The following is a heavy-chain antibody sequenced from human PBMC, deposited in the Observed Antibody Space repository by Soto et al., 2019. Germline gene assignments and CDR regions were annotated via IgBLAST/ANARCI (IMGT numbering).Heavy chain of an antibody. CDR3: ANKRYYSYSYYGMDV. Sequence: GASVKVSCKASGGTFSSYAISWVRQAPGQGLEWMGGIIPIFGTANYAQKFQGRVTITADESTSTAYMELSSLRSEDTAVYYCANKRYYSYSYYGMDVWGQGTTVTVSS. V-gene: IGHV1-69*13. CDR1: GGTFSSYA. J-gene: IGHJ6*02. CDR2: IIPIFGTA. D-gene: IGHD3-10*01.